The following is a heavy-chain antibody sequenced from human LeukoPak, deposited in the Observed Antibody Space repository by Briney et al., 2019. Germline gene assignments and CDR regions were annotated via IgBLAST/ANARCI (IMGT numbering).Heavy chain of an antibody. CDR2: IKYDGSVR. CDR3: ARERPASASAFDV. Sequence: GGSLRLSCAASGFTFSSYWMSWVRQAPGEGLEWVANIKYDGSVRYYVDSVKGRFTISRDNTKNSLYLQMNNLRVEDTAVYYCARERPASASAFDVWGQGTVVTVSS. D-gene: IGHD3-10*01. CDR1: GFTFSSYW. J-gene: IGHJ3*01. V-gene: IGHV3-7*01.